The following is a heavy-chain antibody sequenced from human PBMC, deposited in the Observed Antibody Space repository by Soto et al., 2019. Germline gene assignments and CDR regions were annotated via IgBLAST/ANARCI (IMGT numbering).Heavy chain of an antibody. D-gene: IGHD3-16*01. Sequence: KASETLSLTCSVSGASISNFYWSWIRQSAGKGLEWIGRLYTRGTTDYNPSLKSRVTMSIDTSKNRVSLSLTSVTAEDTAVYYCAKGGTYYFDSWGQGIVVTSPQ. CDR2: LYTRGTT. CDR3: AKGGTYYFDS. J-gene: IGHJ4*02. V-gene: IGHV4-4*07. CDR1: GASISNFY.